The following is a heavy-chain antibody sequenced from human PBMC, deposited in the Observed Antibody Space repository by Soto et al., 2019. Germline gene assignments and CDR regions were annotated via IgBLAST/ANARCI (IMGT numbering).Heavy chain of an antibody. D-gene: IGHD4-17*01. CDR2: ISGSGGST. J-gene: IGHJ6*02. CDR1: GFTFSSDA. CDR3: ANLGFRYGNYHAYYYYYGMDV. Sequence: GGSLRLSCAASGFTFSSDAMSWVRQAPGKGLEWVSAISGSGGSTYYADSVKGRFTISRDNSKNTLYLQMNSLRAEDTAVYYCANLGFRYGNYHAYYYYYGMDVWGQGTTVTVSS. V-gene: IGHV3-23*01.